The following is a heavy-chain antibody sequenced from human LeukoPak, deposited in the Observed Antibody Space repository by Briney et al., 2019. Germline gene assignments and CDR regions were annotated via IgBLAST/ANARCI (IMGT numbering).Heavy chain of an antibody. V-gene: IGHV3-7*01. J-gene: IGHJ4*02. D-gene: IGHD3-22*01. CDR2: INQDGSEK. Sequence: GGSLRLSCAASGFTFSSYAMSWVRQAPGKGLEWVANINQDGSEKNFVDSVKGRFTISRDNAKNSLKLQMNSLRAEDTAVYYCARDRGYSTFDYWGQGTLVTVSS. CDR3: ARDRGYSTFDY. CDR1: GFTFSSYA.